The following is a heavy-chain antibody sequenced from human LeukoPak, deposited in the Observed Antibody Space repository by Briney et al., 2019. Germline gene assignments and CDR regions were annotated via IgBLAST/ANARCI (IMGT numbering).Heavy chain of an antibody. Sequence: GGSLRLSCAASGFTFSSYAMHWVRQAPGKGLEWVAVISYDGSNKYYADSVKGRFTISRDNSKNTLYLQMNSLRAEDTAVYYCARGNSSGWYLNWGQGTLVTVSS. CDR2: ISYDGSNK. J-gene: IGHJ4*02. CDR1: GFTFSSYA. CDR3: ARGNSSGWYLN. D-gene: IGHD6-19*01. V-gene: IGHV3-30-3*01.